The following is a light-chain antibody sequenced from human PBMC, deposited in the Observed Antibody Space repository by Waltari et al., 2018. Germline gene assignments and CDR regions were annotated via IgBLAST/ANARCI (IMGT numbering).Light chain of an antibody. CDR2: DAS. Sequence: EIVLTQSPATLSLSPGEGATLSCRASQSVSNFLAWYQQKPGQAPRLLIYDASNRATGIPARFSGGGSGTDFTLTISSLEPEDFAVYYCQQRSNWPLMYTFGQGTKLEIK. CDR3: QQRSNWPLMYT. V-gene: IGKV3-11*01. J-gene: IGKJ2*01. CDR1: QSVSNF.